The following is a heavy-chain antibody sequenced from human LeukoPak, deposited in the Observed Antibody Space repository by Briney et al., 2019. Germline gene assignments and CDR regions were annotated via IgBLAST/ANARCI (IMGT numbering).Heavy chain of an antibody. D-gene: IGHD3-3*01. J-gene: IGHJ6*03. V-gene: IGHV4-30-4*08. Sequence: SETLSLTCTVSGGSISSCDYYWSWIRQPPGKGLEWIGYIYYSGSTYYNPSLKSRVTISVDTSKNQFSLKLSSVTAADTAVYYCAREAGLRWFWSGRDYYHYMDVWGKGTTVTVSS. CDR3: AREAGLRWFWSGRDYYHYMDV. CDR2: IYYSGST. CDR1: GGSISSCDYY.